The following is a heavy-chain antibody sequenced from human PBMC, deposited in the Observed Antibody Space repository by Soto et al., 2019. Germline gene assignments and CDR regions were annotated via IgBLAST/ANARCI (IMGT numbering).Heavy chain of an antibody. CDR2: VSSGGST. J-gene: IGHJ4*02. V-gene: IGHV3-23*01. Sequence: GGSLRLSCAASGFPFSSYAMTWVRQAPGKGLEWVSVVSSGGSTYYADSVTGRFTVSRDNSKNTLSLQMNSLRAEDTAVYYCAKRRGAGGHFDYWGQGALVTVSS. CDR3: AKRRGAGGHFDY. CDR1: GFPFSSYA. D-gene: IGHD2-15*01.